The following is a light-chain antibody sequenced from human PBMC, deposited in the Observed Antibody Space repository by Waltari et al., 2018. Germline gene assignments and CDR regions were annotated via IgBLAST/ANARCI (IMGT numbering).Light chain of an antibody. CDR1: SSDVGGYNY. J-gene: IGLJ3*02. CDR3: CSYAGTYTSV. CDR2: DVT. V-gene: IGLV2-11*01. Sequence: QSALTQPRSVSGSPGQSVTISCTGTSSDVGGYNYVPWYQQHPGKAPKLMIYDVTKRPSGVPDRFSGSKSGNTASLTISGLQAEDEADYHCCSYAGTYTSVFGGGTKLTVL.